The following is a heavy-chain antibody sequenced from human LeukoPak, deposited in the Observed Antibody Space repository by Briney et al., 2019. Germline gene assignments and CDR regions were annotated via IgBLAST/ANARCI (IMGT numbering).Heavy chain of an antibody. J-gene: IGHJ4*02. CDR1: GGSISSYF. Sequence: PSETLSLTCTVSGGSISSYFWNWIRQPPGKGPEWVGYIYYSGSTNYNPSLKSRVTISIDTSKNQFSLKLSSMTAADTAVYYCARRAYSSGYYFFDYWGQGTLVTVSS. V-gene: IGHV4-59*01. CDR2: IYYSGST. D-gene: IGHD3-22*01. CDR3: ARRAYSSGYYFFDY.